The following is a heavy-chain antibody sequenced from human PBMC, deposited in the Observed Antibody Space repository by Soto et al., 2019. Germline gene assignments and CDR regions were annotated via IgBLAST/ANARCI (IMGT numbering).Heavy chain of an antibody. CDR3: ARAVAVPADFDY. CDR2: INAGNGNT. Sequence: ASVKVSCKASGGTFSSYTISWVRQAPGQGLEWMGWINAGNGNTKYSQKFQGRVTITRDTSASAAYMELSSLSSEDTAVYYCARAVAVPADFDYWGQVTLVTVSS. J-gene: IGHJ4*02. V-gene: IGHV1-3*01. CDR1: GGTFSSYT. D-gene: IGHD6-19*01.